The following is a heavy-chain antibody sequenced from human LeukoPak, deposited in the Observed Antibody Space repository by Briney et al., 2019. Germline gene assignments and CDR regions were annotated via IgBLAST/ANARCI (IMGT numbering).Heavy chain of an antibody. V-gene: IGHV3-30*18. Sequence: GGSLRLSCAASGFTFSSYGMHWVRQAPGKGLEWVAVISYDGSNKYYADSVKGRFTISRDNSKNTLYLQMNSLRAEDTAVYYCAKDRGGIWFGERYYFDYWGQGTLVTVSS. CDR2: ISYDGSNK. D-gene: IGHD3-10*01. CDR3: AKDRGGIWFGERYYFDY. CDR1: GFTFSSYG. J-gene: IGHJ4*02.